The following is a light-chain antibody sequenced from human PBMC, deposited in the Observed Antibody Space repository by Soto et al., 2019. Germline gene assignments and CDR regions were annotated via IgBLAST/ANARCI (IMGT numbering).Light chain of an antibody. CDR1: QSVSSK. J-gene: IGKJ3*01. V-gene: IGKV3-15*01. Sequence: EIVMTQSPATLSVSPGERATLSCRASQSVSSKLAWYQQKPGQGPRLLIYGASTRATGIPARFSGSGSGTEFTLTISSLQSEDFAVYYCQQLNSYPRTFGPGTKVDIK. CDR2: GAS. CDR3: QQLNSYPRT.